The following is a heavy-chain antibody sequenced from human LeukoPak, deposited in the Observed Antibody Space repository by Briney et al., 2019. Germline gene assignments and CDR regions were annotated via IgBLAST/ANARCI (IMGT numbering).Heavy chain of an antibody. V-gene: IGHV1-2*02. CDR3: ARYCPSSCNAGDTFDI. Sequence: ASVKVSCKASGYTFTGHYLHWVRQAPGQGLEWMGWLNPNNGGTKYAQKFQGRVTMTRDTSITTAYMELSSLRSDDTAVYYCARYCPSSCNAGDTFDIWGQGTVVTVSS. CDR1: GYTFTGHY. CDR2: LNPNNGGT. D-gene: IGHD2-2*01. J-gene: IGHJ3*02.